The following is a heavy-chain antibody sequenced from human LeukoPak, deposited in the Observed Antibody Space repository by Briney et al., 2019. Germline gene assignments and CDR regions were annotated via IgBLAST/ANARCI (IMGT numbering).Heavy chain of an antibody. V-gene: IGHV3-21*01. Sequence: GGSLRLSCAASGFTFSSYSMNWVRQAPGKGLEWVSSISSSSSYIYYADSVKGRFTISRDNAKNSLYLQMNSLRAEDTAVYYCASGQVVSVRTPYDYWGQGTLVTVSS. CDR1: GFTFSSYS. CDR2: ISSSSSYI. CDR3: ASGQVVSVRTPYDY. D-gene: IGHD3-22*01. J-gene: IGHJ4*02.